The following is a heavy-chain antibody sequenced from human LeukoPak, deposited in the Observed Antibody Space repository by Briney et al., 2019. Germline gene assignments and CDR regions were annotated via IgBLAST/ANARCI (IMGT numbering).Heavy chain of an antibody. CDR2: ISGSSGTI. CDR1: GFTFSNYA. J-gene: IGHJ4*02. CDR3: AKRLGDPRAFDY. Sequence: GGSLRLSCAASGFTFSNYAMNWVRQAPGKGLEWVSGISGSSGTINYAAPVKGRFTISRDNSRNKLYLQMNSLRADDTAVYYCAKRLGDPRAFDYWGQGTLVTVSS. V-gene: IGHV3-23*01. D-gene: IGHD2-21*02.